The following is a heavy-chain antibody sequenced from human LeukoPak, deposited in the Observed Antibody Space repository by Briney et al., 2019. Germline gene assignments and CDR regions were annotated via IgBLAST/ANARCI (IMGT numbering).Heavy chain of an antibody. Sequence: SETLSLTCAVYGGSFSGYYWGWIRQPPGKGLEWIGSIYYDGSTYYNPSLKSRVTISVDTSKNQFSLKLTSVTATDTAVYYCARHSSIGSPLVYWGQGTLVTVSS. CDR2: IYYDGST. J-gene: IGHJ4*02. CDR3: ARHSSIGSPLVY. D-gene: IGHD2-8*02. CDR1: GGSFSGYY. V-gene: IGHV4-39*01.